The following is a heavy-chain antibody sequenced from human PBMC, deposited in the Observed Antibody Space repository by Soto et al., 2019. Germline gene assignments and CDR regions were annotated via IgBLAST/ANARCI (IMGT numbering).Heavy chain of an antibody. V-gene: IGHV3-21*01. D-gene: IGHD3-3*01. CDR2: ISSSSSYI. CDR1: GFTFSSYS. J-gene: IGHJ4*02. Sequence: GGSLRLSCAASGFTFSSYSMNWVRQAPGKGLEWVSSISSSSSYIYYADSVKGRFTISRDNAKNSLYLQMNSLRAEDTAVYYCARDKPVYYDFWSGPDYWGQGTLVTVYS. CDR3: ARDKPVYYDFWSGPDY.